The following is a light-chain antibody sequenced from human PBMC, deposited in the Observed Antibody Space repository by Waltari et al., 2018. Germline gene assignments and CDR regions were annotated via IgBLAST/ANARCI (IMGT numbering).Light chain of an antibody. J-gene: IGLJ3*02. CDR1: DIGSKR. CDR2: YNS. Sequence: SYVLTQPPSVSVAPGETASIACGGADIGSKRVHWYQQRPGQAPLLVVYYNSDRPSRSPERFSGSNSGTTAPLTISRVEAGDEADYFCQVWDNNSDHSNWVFGGGTRLTVL. V-gene: IGLV3-21*01. CDR3: QVWDNNSDHSNWV.